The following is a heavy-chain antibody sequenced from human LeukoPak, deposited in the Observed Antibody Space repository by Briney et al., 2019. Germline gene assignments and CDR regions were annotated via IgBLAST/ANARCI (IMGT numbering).Heavy chain of an antibody. CDR1: GGSISSGSYY. CDR2: IYYSGST. CDR3: ARVAPYSSSWYIVDY. D-gene: IGHD6-13*01. Sequence: SETLSLTCTVSGGSISSGSYYWGWIRQPPGKGLEWIGYIYYSGSTNYNPSLKSRVTISVDTSKKQFSLKLSSVTAADTAVYYCARVAPYSSSWYIVDYWGQGTLVTVSS. V-gene: IGHV4-61*01. J-gene: IGHJ4*02.